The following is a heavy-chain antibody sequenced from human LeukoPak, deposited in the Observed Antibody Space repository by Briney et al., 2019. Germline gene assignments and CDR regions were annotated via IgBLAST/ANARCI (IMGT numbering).Heavy chain of an antibody. D-gene: IGHD5/OR15-5a*01. CDR3: ARGNGETVSTSLNWFDP. J-gene: IGHJ5*02. CDR1: GYTFTSYG. V-gene: IGHV1-18*01. Sequence: ASVKVSCKASGYTFTSYGINGVRQAPGQGLEWMGWISAYNGNTKNAQTFQGTVTMTTDTSTTTAYMELRSMRYDDTAVYYCARGNGETVSTSLNWFDPWGQGTLVTVSS. CDR2: ISAYNGNT.